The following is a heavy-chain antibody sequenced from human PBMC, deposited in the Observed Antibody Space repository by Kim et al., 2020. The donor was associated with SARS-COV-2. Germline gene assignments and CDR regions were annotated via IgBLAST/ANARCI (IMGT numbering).Heavy chain of an antibody. CDR2: IYYSGST. V-gene: IGHV4-39*01. D-gene: IGHD6-6*01. CDR1: GGSISSSSYY. Sequence: SETLSLTCTVSGGSISSSSYYWGWIRQPPGKGLEWIGSIYYSGSTYYNPSLKSRVTISVDTSKNQFSLKLSSVTAADTAVYYCARHGPFGWQLVYNWFDPWGQGNLVTVSS. J-gene: IGHJ5*02. CDR3: ARHGPFGWQLVYNWFDP.